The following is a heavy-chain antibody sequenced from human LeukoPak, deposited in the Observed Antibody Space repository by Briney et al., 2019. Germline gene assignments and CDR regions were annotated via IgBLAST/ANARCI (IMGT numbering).Heavy chain of an antibody. D-gene: IGHD1-26*01. V-gene: IGHV3-48*03. CDR3: ARGIVGATISSSYFDY. CDR2: ISSSGSTI. J-gene: IGHJ4*02. CDR1: GFTFSSYE. Sequence: GGSLRLSCAASGFTFSSYEINWVRQAPGKGLEWVSYISSSGSTIKYADSVKGRFTISRGNAKNSLYLQMNSLRAEDTAVYYCARGIVGATISSSYFDYWGQGTLVTVSS.